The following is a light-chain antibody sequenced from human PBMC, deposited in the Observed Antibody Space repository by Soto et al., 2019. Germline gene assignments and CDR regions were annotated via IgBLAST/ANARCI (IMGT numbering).Light chain of an antibody. CDR3: QQRSNWPPT. Sequence: EIVLTQSPGTLSLSPGERATLSCRASHSISSNYLAWYQQKPGQAPRLLIYGASSRATGIPDRFSGSGSGTDFTLTISSLEPEDFAVYYCQQRSNWPPTFGQGTRLEIK. J-gene: IGKJ5*01. V-gene: IGKV3D-20*02. CDR2: GAS. CDR1: HSISSNY.